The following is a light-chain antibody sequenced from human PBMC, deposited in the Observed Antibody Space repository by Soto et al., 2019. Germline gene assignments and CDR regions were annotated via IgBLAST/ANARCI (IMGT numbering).Light chain of an antibody. Sequence: QSALTQPASVSGSPGQSITISCTGTSSDIGGYDYVSWYQQHPGKAPKLLIYEVSNRPSGVSNRFSGSKSGNTASLTISGLQAEDEADYYCCSYTTSSTVGVFGGGTKLTVL. V-gene: IGLV2-14*01. J-gene: IGLJ2*01. CDR2: EVS. CDR3: CSYTTSSTVGV. CDR1: SSDIGGYDY.